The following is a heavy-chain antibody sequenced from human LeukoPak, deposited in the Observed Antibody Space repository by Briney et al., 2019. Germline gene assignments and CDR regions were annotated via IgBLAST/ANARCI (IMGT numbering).Heavy chain of an antibody. CDR1: GGSFSGYY. Sequence: SETLSLTCAVYGGSFSGYYWSWIRQPPGKGLEWIGEINHSGSTNYNPSLKSRVTISVDTSKNQFSLKLSSVTAADTAVYYCARGRRTIFGVVIRYYYMDVWGKGTTVTDSS. J-gene: IGHJ6*03. V-gene: IGHV4-34*01. CDR3: ARGRRTIFGVVIRYYYMDV. CDR2: INHSGST. D-gene: IGHD3-3*01.